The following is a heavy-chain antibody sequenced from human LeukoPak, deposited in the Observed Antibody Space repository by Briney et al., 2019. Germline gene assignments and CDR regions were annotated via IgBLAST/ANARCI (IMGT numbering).Heavy chain of an antibody. CDR2: IRSKAYGGTT. J-gene: IGHJ4*02. CDR1: GFTFGDYA. V-gene: IGHV3-49*03. CDR3: TREAYYYDSSGYFENDY. D-gene: IGHD3-22*01. Sequence: GGSLRLSCTASGFTFGDYAMSWFRQAPGKGLELVGFIRSKAYGGTTEYAASVKGRFTISSDDSKSIAYLQMNSLKTEDTAVYYCTREAYYYDSSGYFENDYWGQGTLVTVSS.